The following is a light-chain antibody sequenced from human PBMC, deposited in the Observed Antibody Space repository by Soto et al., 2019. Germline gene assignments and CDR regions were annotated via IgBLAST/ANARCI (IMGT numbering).Light chain of an antibody. V-gene: IGKV3-20*01. CDR2: GAS. Sequence: EIVLTQSPGTLSLSPGERVTLSCRASQSVSGSYLAWYQQKPGQAPRLLIYGASSRATGIPDRFSGTGSGTEFTLTISRLEPEDFAVYYCQQYSGSPWTFGQGTKVDIK. CDR1: QSVSGSY. J-gene: IGKJ1*01. CDR3: QQYSGSPWT.